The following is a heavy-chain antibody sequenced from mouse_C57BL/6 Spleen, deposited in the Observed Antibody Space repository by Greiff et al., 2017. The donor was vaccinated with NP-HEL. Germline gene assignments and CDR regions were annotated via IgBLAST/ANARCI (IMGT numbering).Heavy chain of an antibody. J-gene: IGHJ2*01. D-gene: IGHD3-1*01. CDR1: GFTFSSYA. CDR2: ISDGGSYT. V-gene: IGHV5-4*01. CDR3: ARDRDLYYFDY. Sequence: RVESGGGLVKPGGSLKLSCAASGFTFSSYAMSWVRQTPEKRLEWVATISDGGSYTYYPDNVKGRFTISRDNAKNNLYLQMSHLKSEDTAMYYCARDRDLYYFDYWGQGTTLTV.